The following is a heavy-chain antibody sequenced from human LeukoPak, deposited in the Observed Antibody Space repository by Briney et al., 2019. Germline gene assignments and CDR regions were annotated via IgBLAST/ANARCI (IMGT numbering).Heavy chain of an antibody. V-gene: IGHV2-70*04. CDR1: GFSLSPPGMR. Sequence: ESGPALVKPTPTLTLTCTFSGFSLSPPGMRVNWIRQPPGKALEWLAHIDWDDDRFYTTSLKTRLTISKDTAKNQVVLTMTNMDPVDTATYYCARTHNYYRGTYFDYWGQGTLVTVSS. CDR3: ARTHNYYRGTYFDY. J-gene: IGHJ4*02. CDR2: IDWDDDR. D-gene: IGHD3-10*01.